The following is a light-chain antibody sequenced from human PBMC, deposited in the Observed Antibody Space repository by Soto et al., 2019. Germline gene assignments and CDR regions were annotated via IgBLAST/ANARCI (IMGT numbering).Light chain of an antibody. CDR2: EVT. Sequence: QSALTQPASVSESPGQSITISCTGTSSDVGSYKFVSWYQHQPGKAPKLMIYEVTKRPSGVSDRFSGSKSGNTASLTISGLQADDEADYYCCSYAGSTNVFGTGTKAHRP. CDR1: SSDVGSYKF. V-gene: IGLV2-23*02. J-gene: IGLJ1*01. CDR3: CSYAGSTNV.